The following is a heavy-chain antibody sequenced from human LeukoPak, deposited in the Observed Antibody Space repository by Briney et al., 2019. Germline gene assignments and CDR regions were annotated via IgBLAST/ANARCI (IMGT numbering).Heavy chain of an antibody. CDR2: ISYDGSNK. D-gene: IGHD1-26*01. CDR3: ARDTTYSGSYYFDY. Sequence: GGSLRLSCVASGFTFSSYNMHWVRQAPGKGLEWVAVISYDGSNKYYADSVKGRSTISRDNSKNTLYLQMNSLRAEDTAVYYCARDTTYSGSYYFDYWGQGTLVTVSS. CDR1: GFTFSSYN. V-gene: IGHV3-30-3*01. J-gene: IGHJ4*02.